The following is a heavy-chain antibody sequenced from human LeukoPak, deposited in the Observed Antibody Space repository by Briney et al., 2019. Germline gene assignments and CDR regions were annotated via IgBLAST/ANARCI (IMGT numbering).Heavy chain of an antibody. Sequence: PGRSLRLSCAASGFTFSSYGMHWVRQAPGKGLEWVAVISYDGSNKYYADSVKGRFTISGDISKNTLYLQMNSLRAEDTAVYYCAKEPRHCGGDCFSLLDCWGQGTLVTVSS. J-gene: IGHJ4*02. D-gene: IGHD2-21*02. CDR3: AKEPRHCGGDCFSLLDC. CDR1: GFTFSSYG. CDR2: ISYDGSNK. V-gene: IGHV3-30*18.